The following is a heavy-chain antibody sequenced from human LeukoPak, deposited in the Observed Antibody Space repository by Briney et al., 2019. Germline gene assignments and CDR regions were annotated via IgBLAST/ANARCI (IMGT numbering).Heavy chain of an antibody. Sequence: SETLSLTCTVSGGSISSHYWSWIRQPPGKGLEWLGYIYYSGSTNYNPSLKSRVTISVDTSKNQFSLKLSSVTAADTAVYYCARGEGSLPFDYWGQGTLVTVSS. CDR2: IYYSGST. CDR3: ARGEGSLPFDY. V-gene: IGHV4-59*11. CDR1: GGSISSHY. J-gene: IGHJ4*02.